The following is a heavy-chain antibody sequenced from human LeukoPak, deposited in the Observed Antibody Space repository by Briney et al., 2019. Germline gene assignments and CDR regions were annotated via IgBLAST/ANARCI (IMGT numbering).Heavy chain of an antibody. D-gene: IGHD3-10*01. V-gene: IGHV3-21*01. CDR3: ARVGLLLWFGELLPGAFDI. CDR2: ISSSSSYI. Sequence: GGSLRLSCAASGFTFSSYSMNWVRQAPGKGLERVSSISSSSSYIYYADSVKGRFTISRDNAKNSLYLQMNSLRAEDTAVYYCARVGLLLWFGELLPGAFDIWGQGTMVTVSS. CDR1: GFTFSSYS. J-gene: IGHJ3*02.